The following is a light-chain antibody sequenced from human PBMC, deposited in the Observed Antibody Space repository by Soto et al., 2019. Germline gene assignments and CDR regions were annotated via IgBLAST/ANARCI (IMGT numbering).Light chain of an antibody. Sequence: DIQMTQSPSTLSASVGDRVTITCRASQSISSWLAWYQQKPGKAPNLLIYTASSLESGVPSRFSGSGSGTDFTLTISCLQSEDFATYYCQQYYSYPITFGQGTRLEIK. J-gene: IGKJ5*01. CDR3: QQYYSYPIT. CDR1: QSISSW. CDR2: TAS. V-gene: IGKV1-5*01.